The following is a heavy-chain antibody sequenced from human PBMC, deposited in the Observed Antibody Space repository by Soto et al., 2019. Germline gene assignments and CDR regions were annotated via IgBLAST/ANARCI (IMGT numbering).Heavy chain of an antibody. Sequence: SETLSLTCTVSGISVITSDYYWVWVRQPPGKGLDWIGNIYYSGSTFYNPSLRSRVTLSVDTSKNQFSLRLNSVTAADTAVYFCAGFVVPASRNSDFDYWGQGTLVTVS. V-gene: IGHV4-39*01. D-gene: IGHD2-15*01. CDR3: AGFVVPASRNSDFDY. CDR2: IYYSGST. CDR1: GISVITSDYY. J-gene: IGHJ4*02.